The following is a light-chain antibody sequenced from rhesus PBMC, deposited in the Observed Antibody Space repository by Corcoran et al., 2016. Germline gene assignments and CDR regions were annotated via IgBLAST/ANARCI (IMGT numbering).Light chain of an antibody. CDR1: QDIKNY. V-gene: IGKV1S14*01. CDR2: SAS. Sequence: DIQMTQSPSSLSASVGDTVTITCRASQDIKNYLAWYQQRPGKAPKSLIYSASNLEGRVPSRFSGSGSGKDFTLTNSSLQPEDFATYYCQQHTTYPTFGQGTKGEIK. CDR3: QQHTTYPT. J-gene: IGKJ1*01.